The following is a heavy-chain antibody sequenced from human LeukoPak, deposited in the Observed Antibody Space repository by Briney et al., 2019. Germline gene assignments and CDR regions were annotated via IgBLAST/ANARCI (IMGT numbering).Heavy chain of an antibody. V-gene: IGHV6-1*01. Sequence: QTLSLTCAISGDSVSSNSAAWDWIRQSPSRGLEWLGRTYYRSKWYNDYAVSVKSRITINPDTSKNQFSLQLNSVTPEETAVYYCAREGAYSSGWYDSWSYFDYWGQGTLVTVSS. J-gene: IGHJ4*02. CDR3: AREGAYSSGWYDSWSYFDY. D-gene: IGHD6-19*01. CDR2: TYYRSKWYN. CDR1: GDSVSSNSAA.